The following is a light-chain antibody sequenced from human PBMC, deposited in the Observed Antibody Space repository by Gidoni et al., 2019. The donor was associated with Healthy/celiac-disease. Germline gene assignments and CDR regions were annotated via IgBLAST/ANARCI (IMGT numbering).Light chain of an antibody. J-gene: IGKJ3*01. CDR1: QNVGSY. V-gene: IGKV3-11*01. CDR2: DAS. Sequence: EIVLTQSPATLSWSPGERATLSCRASQNVGSYLAWYQQKPGQAPRLLLYDASHRATDIPARFSGGGSGTDFPLTISSLDPDDFGMYYCQQRRKWPFTFXPXSRVEMK. CDR3: QQRRKWPFT.